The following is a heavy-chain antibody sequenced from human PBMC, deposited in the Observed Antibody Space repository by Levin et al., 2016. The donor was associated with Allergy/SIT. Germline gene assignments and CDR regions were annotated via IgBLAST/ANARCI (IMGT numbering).Heavy chain of an antibody. CDR1: GYTFTSYG. J-gene: IGHJ6*02. CDR2: ISAYNGNT. CDR3: AAPDTSWFGELLKSSLYRYYYYGMDV. D-gene: IGHD3-10*01. Sequence: ASVKVSCKASGYTFTSYGISWVRQAPGQGLEWMGWISAYNGNTNYAQKLQGRVTMTTDTSTSTAYMELRSLRSEDTAVYYCAAPDTSWFGELLKSSLYRYYYYGMDVWGQGTTVTVSS. V-gene: IGHV1-18*01.